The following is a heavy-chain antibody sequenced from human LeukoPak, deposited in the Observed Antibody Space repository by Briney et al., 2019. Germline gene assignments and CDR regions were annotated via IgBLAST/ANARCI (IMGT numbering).Heavy chain of an antibody. Sequence: SETLSLTCTVSGGSISSYYWSWIRQPAGKGLEWIGRIYTSGSTNYNPSLKSRVTMSVDTSKNQFSLKLSSVTAADTAVYYCAGVSGYSVSYYYYGMDVWGQGTTVTVSS. D-gene: IGHD3-22*01. CDR1: GGSISSYY. V-gene: IGHV4-4*07. CDR2: IYTSGST. J-gene: IGHJ6*02. CDR3: AGVSGYSVSYYYYGMDV.